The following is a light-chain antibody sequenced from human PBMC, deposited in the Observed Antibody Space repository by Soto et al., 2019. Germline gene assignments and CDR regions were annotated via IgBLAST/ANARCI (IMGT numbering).Light chain of an antibody. CDR3: LQDINYPWT. CDR2: DAS. J-gene: IGKJ1*01. Sequence: DIRITHSPSTLSSSXGDRVTITXXASQSISSWLAWYQQKPGKAPKLLIYDASSLESGVPSRFSGSGSGTEFTLAISSLQPEDSATYYCLQDINYPWTFGQGTKVDIK. CDR1: QSISSW. V-gene: IGKV1-5*01.